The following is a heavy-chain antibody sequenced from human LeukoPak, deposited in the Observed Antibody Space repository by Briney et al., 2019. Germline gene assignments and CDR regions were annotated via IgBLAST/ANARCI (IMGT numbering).Heavy chain of an antibody. D-gene: IGHD6-13*01. J-gene: IGHJ4*02. CDR3: AKGERSSAAGKVDY. CDR1: GFTFSDYS. Sequence: GGSLRLSCEVSGFTFSDYSMIWVRQAPGKGLEWVSYILTTSRTTFYADSVKGRFTISRDNSKNTLYLQMSSLRAEDTAVYYCAKGERSSAAGKVDYWGQGTLVTVSS. CDR2: ILTTSRTT. V-gene: IGHV3-48*01.